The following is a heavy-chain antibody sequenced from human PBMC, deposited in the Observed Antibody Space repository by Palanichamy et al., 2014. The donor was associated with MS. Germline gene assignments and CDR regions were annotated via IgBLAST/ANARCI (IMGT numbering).Heavy chain of an antibody. Sequence: EVQLVESGGALVQPGGSLRLSCAASGFTFSRYDMHWVRQATGKSLEWVSAIGTAGDTYYLDSVKGRFTISRENAKSSLYLQMNSLTVGDTAVYYCARLLYCGAHCHAGIIDIWGQGTLVTVSS. V-gene: IGHV3-13*01. CDR3: ARLLYCGAHCHAGIIDI. J-gene: IGHJ3*02. CDR1: GFTFSRYD. CDR2: IGTAGDT. D-gene: IGHD2-21*02.